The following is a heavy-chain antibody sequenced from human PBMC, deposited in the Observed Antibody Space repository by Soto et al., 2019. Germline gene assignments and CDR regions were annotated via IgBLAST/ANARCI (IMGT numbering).Heavy chain of an antibody. CDR2: LSHDGDNK. V-gene: IGHV3-30*18. CDR1: GFTFSNYG. D-gene: IGHD3-10*01. Sequence: SLRLSCAASGFTFSNYGMHWVRQAPGKGLEWVAVLSHDGDNKHYADSVKGRFTISRDNSKNTLYLQMNSLRAEDTAVYYCAKHIALLRGLIIDMDVWGQGTTVTVSS. J-gene: IGHJ6*02. CDR3: AKHIALLRGLIIDMDV.